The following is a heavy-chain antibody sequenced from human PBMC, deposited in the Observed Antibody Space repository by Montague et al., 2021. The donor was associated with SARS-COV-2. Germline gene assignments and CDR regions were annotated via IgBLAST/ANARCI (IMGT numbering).Heavy chain of an antibody. V-gene: IGHV4-31*03. Sequence: TLSLTCTVSGGSINSGGYYWSWIRQHPGKGLEWIGYIYYSGSTYYNPPLKSRLTISVDASKNQFSLKLSSVTAADTAVYYCARVHFVSSGWYPDAFDIWGQGTMVTVSS. CDR3: ARVHFVSSGWYPDAFDI. J-gene: IGHJ3*02. CDR2: IYYSGST. D-gene: IGHD6-19*01. CDR1: GGSINSGGYY.